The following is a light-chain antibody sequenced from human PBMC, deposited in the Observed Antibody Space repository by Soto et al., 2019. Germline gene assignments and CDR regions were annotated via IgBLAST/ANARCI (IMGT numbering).Light chain of an antibody. V-gene: IGLV2-14*01. Sequence: QSALTQPASVSGSPGQSITISCSGTRSDIGSYNYVAWYQQFPGKTPKILIYGVSNRPLGVSSRFSGSKSGNTASLTISGLQAEDEADYYCISYTGSSTSYVFGSGTKLTVL. J-gene: IGLJ1*01. CDR1: RSDIGSYNY. CDR2: GVS. CDR3: ISYTGSSTSYV.